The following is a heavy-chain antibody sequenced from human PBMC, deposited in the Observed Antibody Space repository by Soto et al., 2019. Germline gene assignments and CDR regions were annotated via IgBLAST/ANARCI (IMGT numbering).Heavy chain of an antibody. V-gene: IGHV3-30-3*01. D-gene: IGHD2-2*01. CDR3: ARAPDWSITSCYARSYYHGMDV. Sequence: PGGSLRLSCAASGFTFSSYATHWVRQAPGKGLEWVAVISYDGSNKYYADSVKGRFTISRDNSKNTLSLQVDSRRAGATAGYYCARAPDWSITSCYARSYYHGMDVWGQGTTVTGSS. CDR2: ISYDGSNK. CDR1: GFTFSSYA. J-gene: IGHJ6*02.